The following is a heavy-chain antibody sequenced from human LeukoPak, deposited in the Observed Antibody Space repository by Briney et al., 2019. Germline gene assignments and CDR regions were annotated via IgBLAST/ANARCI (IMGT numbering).Heavy chain of an antibody. V-gene: IGHV4-30-2*01. J-gene: IGHJ4*02. D-gene: IGHD2-2*01. CDR1: GGSISSGGYY. Sequence: SETLSLTCTVSGGSISSGGYYWSWIRQPPGKGLEWIGYIYHSGSTYYNPSLKSRVTISVDRSKNQFSLKLSSVTAADTAVYYCASREWKYCSSTSCYADYWGQGTLVTVSS. CDR3: ASREWKYCSSTSCYADY. CDR2: IYHSGST.